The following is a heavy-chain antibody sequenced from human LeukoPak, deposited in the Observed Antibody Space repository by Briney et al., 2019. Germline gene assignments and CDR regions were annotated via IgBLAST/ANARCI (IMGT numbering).Heavy chain of an antibody. D-gene: IGHD6-19*01. CDR3: ARGHSSGYYTDY. CDR2: IYDDGSRT. J-gene: IGHJ4*02. Sequence: GGSLRLSCAVSGFTFSSHWMHWVRQAPGKGLVWVSRIYDDGSRTNYADSVKGRLTISRDNAKNTLYLQVNSLRAEDTAVYYCARGHSSGYYTDYWGQGILVTVSS. CDR1: GFTFSSHW. V-gene: IGHV3-74*01.